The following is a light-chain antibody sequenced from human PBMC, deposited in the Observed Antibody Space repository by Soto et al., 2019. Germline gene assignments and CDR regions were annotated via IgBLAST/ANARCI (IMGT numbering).Light chain of an antibody. Sequence: QSVLTQPASVSGSPGQSITISCTGTSSDVGRYNLVSWYQQHPGKAPKLMIYEDSKRPSGVSNRFSGSKSGNTASLTISGLQAEDEADYYCCSYAGSFYVFGTGTKLTVL. V-gene: IGLV2-23*01. CDR2: EDS. CDR3: CSYAGSFYV. CDR1: SSDVGRYNL. J-gene: IGLJ1*01.